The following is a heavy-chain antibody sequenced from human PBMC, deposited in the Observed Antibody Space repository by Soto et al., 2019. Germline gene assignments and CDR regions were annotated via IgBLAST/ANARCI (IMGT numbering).Heavy chain of an antibody. Sequence: ASVKVSCKASGYTFTGYYMHWVRQAPGQGLEWMGWINPNSGGTNYAQKFQGWVTMTRDTSISTAHMELSRLRSDDTAVYYCARGGVLVPAAIVYDYYGMDVWGQGTTVNVSS. J-gene: IGHJ6*02. CDR2: INPNSGGT. CDR1: GYTFTGYY. D-gene: IGHD2-2*02. V-gene: IGHV1-2*04. CDR3: ARGGVLVPAAIVYDYYGMDV.